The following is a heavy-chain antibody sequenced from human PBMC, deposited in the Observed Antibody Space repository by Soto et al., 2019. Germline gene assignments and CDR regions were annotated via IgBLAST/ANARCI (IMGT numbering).Heavy chain of an antibody. CDR3: ARDHSPGTGKWFAP. Sequence: SETLSLTCAVYGGSFSGYYWSWIRQPPGKGLEWIGEINHSGSTNYNPSLKSRVTISVDTSKNQFSLKLSSVTAADTAVYYCARDHSPGTGKWFAPWGQGTLVTVSS. J-gene: IGHJ5*02. V-gene: IGHV4-34*01. CDR1: GGSFSGYY. CDR2: INHSGST.